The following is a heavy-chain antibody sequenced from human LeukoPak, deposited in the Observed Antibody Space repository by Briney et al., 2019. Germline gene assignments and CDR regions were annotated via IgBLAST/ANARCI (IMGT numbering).Heavy chain of an antibody. CDR3: ARGAPQTSYSSSYDY. CDR1: GGTFSSYA. J-gene: IGHJ4*02. Sequence: GSSVKVSCKASGGTFSSYAISWVRQAPGQGLEWMGWMNPNSGNAGYAQKFQGRVTITRNTSISTAYMELSSLRSEDTAVYYCARGAPQTSYSSSYDYWGQGTLVTVSS. V-gene: IGHV1-8*03. D-gene: IGHD6-6*01. CDR2: MNPNSGNA.